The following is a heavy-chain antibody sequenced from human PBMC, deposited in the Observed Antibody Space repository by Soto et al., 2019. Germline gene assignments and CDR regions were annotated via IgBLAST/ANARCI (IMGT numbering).Heavy chain of an antibody. J-gene: IGHJ6*02. V-gene: IGHV4-34*01. D-gene: IGHD4-4*01. CDR1: GGSFSGYY. Sequence: PSETLSLTFAVYGGSFSGYYWSWIRQPPGKGLEWIGEINHSGSTNYNPSLKSRVTISVDTSKNQFSLKLSSVTAADTAVYYCARGLHYINYVDFYYYGMDVWGQGTTVTVSS. CDR2: INHSGST. CDR3: ARGLHYINYVDFYYYGMDV.